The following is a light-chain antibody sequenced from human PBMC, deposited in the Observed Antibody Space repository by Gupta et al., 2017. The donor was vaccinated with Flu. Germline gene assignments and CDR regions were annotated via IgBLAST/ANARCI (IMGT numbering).Light chain of an antibody. Sequence: SSELTQHPAVSVASGQTVRITCQGDSLRSNEASWYQQKPGQAPVLFIYGRTDRPPGRPDRFSGSRSGNPASLTIAGAQEDDDADYDCDTRDSSRNHLFGGGTRLTVL. V-gene: IGLV3-19*01. CDR3: DTRDSSRNHL. CDR1: SLRSNE. CDR2: GRT. J-gene: IGLJ2*01.